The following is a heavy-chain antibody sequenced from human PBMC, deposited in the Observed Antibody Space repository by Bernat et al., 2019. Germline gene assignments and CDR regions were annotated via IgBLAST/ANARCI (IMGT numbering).Heavy chain of an antibody. Sequence: EVQLVESGGGLVQPGGSLRLSCAASGFTFSSYSMDWVRQAPGKGLEWVSYISTGSGSIYYADSVKGRFTISRDNAKKSLFLQMNSLRAEDTAVYYCARGGDDIFSGSSYGMDVWGQGTTVTVSS. CDR1: GFTFSSYS. V-gene: IGHV3-48*01. D-gene: IGHD3-9*01. J-gene: IGHJ6*02. CDR2: ISTGSGSI. CDR3: ARGGDDIFSGSSYGMDV.